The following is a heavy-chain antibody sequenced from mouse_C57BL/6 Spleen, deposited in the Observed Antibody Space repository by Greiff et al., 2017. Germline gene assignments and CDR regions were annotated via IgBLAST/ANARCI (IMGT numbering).Heavy chain of an antibody. D-gene: IGHD1-1*01. CDR3: ARRRSSSDFEC. V-gene: IGHV1-54*01. J-gene: IGHJ2*01. Sequence: QVQLQQSGAELVRPGTSVKVSCKASGYAFTNYMIDWVKQSPGQGLEWIGVINPGSGGTNYNEKFKGKATLTADKSSSTAYMQLNSLTSEDSAVYFCARRRSSSDFECGGKGTTVTVST. CDR2: INPGSGGT. CDR1: GYAFTNYM.